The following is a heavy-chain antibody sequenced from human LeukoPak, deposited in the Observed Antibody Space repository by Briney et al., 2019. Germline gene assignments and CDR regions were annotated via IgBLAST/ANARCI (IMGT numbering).Heavy chain of an antibody. CDR3: ARGVRQYYYGSGSYYPPFYYYYYMDV. Sequence: SETLSLTCAVYGGSFSGYYWSWIRQPPGKGLEWIGEINHSGSTNYNPSLKSRVTISVDTSKNQFSLKLSSVTAADTAVHYCARGVRQYYYGSGSYYPPFYYYYYMDVWGKGTTVTVSS. V-gene: IGHV4-34*01. D-gene: IGHD3-10*01. CDR1: GGSFSGYY. J-gene: IGHJ6*03. CDR2: INHSGST.